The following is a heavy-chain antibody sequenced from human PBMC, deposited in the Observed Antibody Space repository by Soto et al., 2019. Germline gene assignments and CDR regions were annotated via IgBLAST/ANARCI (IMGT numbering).Heavy chain of an antibody. J-gene: IGHJ5*02. Sequence: ASVKVSCKASGYTFTNNDVSWVRQATGQGLEWMGWMNPGSGDTGYTQKFQGRVTMTRDISIATAYMELNSLTSEDTAIYYCARMESFGSLNWFDPWGQGTLVTVSS. CDR2: MNPGSGDT. V-gene: IGHV1-8*02. D-gene: IGHD5-18*01. CDR3: ARMESFGSLNWFDP. CDR1: GYTFTNND.